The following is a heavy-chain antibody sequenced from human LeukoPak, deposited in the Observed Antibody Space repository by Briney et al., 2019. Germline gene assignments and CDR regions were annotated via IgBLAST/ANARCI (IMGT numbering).Heavy chain of an antibody. D-gene: IGHD4-11*01. CDR2: LSGRSTRT. CDR3: AKAPQRLQTGPAGDC. V-gene: IGHV3-23*01. Sequence: GGSLRLSCAASGFTFSDYAMTWVRQAPGKGLECLSSLSGRSTRTYYAESVKGRFTISRDDSNNTLFLQMNSLRVEDTAVYYCAKAPQRLQTGPAGDCWGQGTLVTVSS. CDR1: GFTFSDYA. J-gene: IGHJ4*02.